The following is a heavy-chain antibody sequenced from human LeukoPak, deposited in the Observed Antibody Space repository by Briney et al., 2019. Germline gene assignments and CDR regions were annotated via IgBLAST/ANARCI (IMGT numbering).Heavy chain of an antibody. Sequence: GGSLRLSCAASGCTFSSHWMHWVRQAPGKGLVWVSRINSDGSSISYADSVKGRFTISRDNSNNTLYLQVNSLRAEDTAVYYCAKVGTTHIRSYFDLWGQGTLVTVSS. CDR1: GCTFSSHW. J-gene: IGHJ4*02. CDR3: AKVGTTHIRSYFDL. V-gene: IGHV3-74*01. CDR2: INSDGSSI. D-gene: IGHD1-14*01.